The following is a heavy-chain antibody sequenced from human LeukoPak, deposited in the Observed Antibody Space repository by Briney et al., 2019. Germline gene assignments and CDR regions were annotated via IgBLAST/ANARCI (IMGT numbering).Heavy chain of an antibody. D-gene: IGHD3-22*01. Sequence: ASVKVSCEASGGTFSSYAISWVRQAPGQGLEWMGGIIPIFGTANYAQKFQGRVTITADKSTSTAYMELSSLRSEDTAVYYCARVSDYYDSSGYYYYMDVWGKGTTVTVSS. V-gene: IGHV1-69*06. CDR2: IIPIFGTA. CDR1: GGTFSSYA. CDR3: ARVSDYYDSSGYYYYMDV. J-gene: IGHJ6*03.